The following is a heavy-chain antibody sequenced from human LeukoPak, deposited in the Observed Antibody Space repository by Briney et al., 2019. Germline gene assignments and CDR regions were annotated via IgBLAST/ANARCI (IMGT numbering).Heavy chain of an antibody. J-gene: IGHJ5*02. CDR2: ISSSSSYI. CDR1: GFTFSSYS. CDR3: ARDECGGSCYANWFDP. D-gene: IGHD2-15*01. Sequence: GGSLRLSCAASGFTFSSYSMNWVRQAPGKGLEWVSSISSSSSYIYYADSVKGRFTISRDNAKNSLYLQMSSLRAEDTAVYYCARDECGGSCYANWFDPWGQGTLVTVSS. V-gene: IGHV3-21*01.